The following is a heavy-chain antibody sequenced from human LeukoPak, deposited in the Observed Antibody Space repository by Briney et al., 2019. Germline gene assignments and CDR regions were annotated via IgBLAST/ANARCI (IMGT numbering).Heavy chain of an antibody. V-gene: IGHV3-74*01. J-gene: IGHJ4*02. CDR1: GFTFSSYW. D-gene: IGHD5-24*01. Sequence: GRSLRLSCAASGFTFSSYWMHWVRQAPGKGLVWVSRINSDGSSTSYADSVKGRFTISRDNAKNTLYLQMNSLRAEDTAVYYCARDAGEMAFDYWGQGTLVTVSS. CDR3: ARDAGEMAFDY. CDR2: INSDGSST.